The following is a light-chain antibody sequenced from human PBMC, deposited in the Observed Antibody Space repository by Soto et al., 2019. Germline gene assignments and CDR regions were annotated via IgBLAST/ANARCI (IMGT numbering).Light chain of an antibody. CDR3: QRYNSYSSWT. V-gene: IGKV1-5*03. CDR1: QRISSY. Sequence: DIQMTQSPSTLSASVGDRVTITCRASQRISSYLAWYKQKQGKAPKLLIYKASSLESGVPSRFSGSGYGTEFTLTISSLQPDDFATYYCQRYNSYSSWTFGQGTKVEIK. CDR2: KAS. J-gene: IGKJ1*01.